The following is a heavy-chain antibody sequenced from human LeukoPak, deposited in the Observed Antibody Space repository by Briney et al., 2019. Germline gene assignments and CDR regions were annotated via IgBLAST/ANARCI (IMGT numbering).Heavy chain of an antibody. CDR3: AAELRNSGSHFNFDY. V-gene: IGHV1-58*01. J-gene: IGHJ4*02. Sequence: SVNVSCKASGFTFTSSAVQWVRQARGQRLEWIGWIVVGSGNTNYAQKFQERVTITRDMSTSTAYMELSSLRSEDTAVYYCAAELRNSGSHFNFDYWGQGTLVTVSS. D-gene: IGHD1-26*01. CDR1: GFTFTSSA. CDR2: IVVGSGNT.